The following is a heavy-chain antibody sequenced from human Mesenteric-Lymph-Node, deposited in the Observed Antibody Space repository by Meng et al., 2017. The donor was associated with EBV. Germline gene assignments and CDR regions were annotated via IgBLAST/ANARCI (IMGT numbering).Heavy chain of an antibody. CDR1: GGSFIGYY. Sequence: QVQLQQWGAGLLKPSETLALTFACYGGSFIGYYWSWIRQPPGKGLEWIGEINHSGSTNYNPSLKSRVTISVDTSKNQFSLKLSSVTAADTAVYYCARGDTMVQGGFDYWGQGTLVTVSS. CDR2: INHSGST. CDR3: ARGDTMVQGGFDY. J-gene: IGHJ4*02. V-gene: IGHV4-34*01. D-gene: IGHD3-10*01.